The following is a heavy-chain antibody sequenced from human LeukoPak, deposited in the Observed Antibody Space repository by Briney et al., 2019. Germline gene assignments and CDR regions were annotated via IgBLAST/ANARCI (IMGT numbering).Heavy chain of an antibody. D-gene: IGHD3-22*01. V-gene: IGHV3-21*01. CDR3: ARVPPYYYDSSGSWYFDL. Sequence: GGSLRLSCAASGFTFSSYSMNWVRQAPGKGLEWVSSISSSSGYIYYADSVKGRFTISRDNAKNSLYLQMNSLRAEDTAVYYCARVPPYYYDSSGSWYFDLWGRGTLVTVSS. CDR1: GFTFSSYS. J-gene: IGHJ2*01. CDR2: ISSSSGYI.